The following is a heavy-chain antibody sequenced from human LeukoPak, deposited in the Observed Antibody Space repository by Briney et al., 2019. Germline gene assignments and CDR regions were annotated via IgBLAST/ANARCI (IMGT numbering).Heavy chain of an antibody. D-gene: IGHD3-22*01. CDR2: IYYSGRT. J-gene: IGHJ4*02. Sequence: SETLSLTCTVSGGSISSSDYYWGWIRQPPGKGLEWIGSIYYSGRTYYNPSLKSRVTISVDTSKSQFSLNLNSVTAADTAVYYCARHRASSPGGSGYSQGGFDYWGQGTLVTVSS. CDR1: GGSISSSDYY. CDR3: ARHRASSPGGSGYSQGGFDY. V-gene: IGHV4-39*01.